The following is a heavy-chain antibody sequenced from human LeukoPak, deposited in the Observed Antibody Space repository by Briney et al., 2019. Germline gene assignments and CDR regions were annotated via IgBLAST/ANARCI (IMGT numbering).Heavy chain of an antibody. CDR1: GFSFSSYW. J-gene: IGHJ4*02. Sequence: GGSLRLSCAASGFSFSSYWMHWVRQAPGKGLVWVSRINSDGSSTIYADSVKGRFTISRDNAKNTLYLQMNSLRAEDTALYYCAKDHCSSTSCFDFDYWGQGTLVTVSS. CDR3: AKDHCSSTSCFDFDY. V-gene: IGHV3-74*01. D-gene: IGHD2-2*01. CDR2: INSDGSST.